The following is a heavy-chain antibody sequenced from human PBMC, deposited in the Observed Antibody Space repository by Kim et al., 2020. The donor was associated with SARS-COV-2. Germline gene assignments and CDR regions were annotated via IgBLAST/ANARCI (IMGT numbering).Heavy chain of an antibody. J-gene: IGHJ6*02. D-gene: IGHD3-10*01. V-gene: IGHV4-59*13. CDR1: GGSISSYY. Sequence: SETLSLTCTVSGGSISSYYWSWIRQPPGKGLEWIGYIYYSGSTNYNPSLKSRVTISVDTSKNQFSLKLSSVTAADTAVYYCARVRPTMVRGVRYYYGMDVWGQGTTVTVSS. CDR3: ARVRPTMVRGVRYYYGMDV. CDR2: IYYSGST.